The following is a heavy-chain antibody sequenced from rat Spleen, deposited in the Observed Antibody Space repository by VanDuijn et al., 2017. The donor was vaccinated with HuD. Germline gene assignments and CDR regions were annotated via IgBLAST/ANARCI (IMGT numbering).Heavy chain of an antibody. Sequence: EVQLQESGPGLVKPSQSLSLTCSVTGYSITSNYWGWIRKFPGNKMEWMGYISYSGSTSHNPSLKSRISITRDTSKNQFFLQLNSVTTEDTATYYCARLNYPGMEVMDAWGQGASVTVSS. CDR1: GYSITSNY. J-gene: IGHJ4*01. D-gene: IGHD1-4*01. CDR2: ISYSGST. CDR3: ARLNYPGMEVMDA. V-gene: IGHV3-1*01.